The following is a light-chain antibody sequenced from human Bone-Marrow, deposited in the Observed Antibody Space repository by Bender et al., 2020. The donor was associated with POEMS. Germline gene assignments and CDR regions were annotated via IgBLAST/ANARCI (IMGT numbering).Light chain of an antibody. V-gene: IGLV2-11*01. J-gene: IGLJ2*01. CDR1: SSDIGEYNS. CDR3: CSYAGDYTFV. CDR2: DVT. Sequence: QSALTHPRSVSGSPGQSVTLSCTGTSSDIGEYNSVSWYQQHPGKAPKLILYDVTKWPSGVPHRFSGSKSGITASLTISGLQPDDEADYFCCSYAGDYTFVFGAGTKVTVL.